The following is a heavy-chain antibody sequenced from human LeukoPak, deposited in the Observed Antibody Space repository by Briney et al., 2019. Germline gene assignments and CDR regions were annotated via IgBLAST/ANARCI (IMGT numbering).Heavy chain of an antibody. CDR3: TTDEDWNYARKDV. CDR2: TVSEIDGGTT. CDR1: GFTFSSYW. V-gene: IGHV3-15*04. Sequence: GGSLRLSCAASGFTFSSYWMSWARQAPGKGLEWVGQTVSEIDGGTTDYAAPVKGRFTISRDDSKSTLYLQMNSLKIEDTAVYYCTTDEDWNYARKDVWGQGATVIVSS. D-gene: IGHD1-7*01. J-gene: IGHJ6*02.